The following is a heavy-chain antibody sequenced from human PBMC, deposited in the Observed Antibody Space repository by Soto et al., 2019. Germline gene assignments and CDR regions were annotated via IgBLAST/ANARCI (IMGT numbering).Heavy chain of an antibody. D-gene: IGHD3-9*01. CDR2: INSDGSST. CDR3: ARVILTGYSDY. J-gene: IGHJ4*02. Sequence: GGSLRLSCAASGFTFSNYWMHWVRQAPGKGLVWVSRINSDGSSTSYADSVKGRFTISRDNTKNTLYLQMNSLRAEDTAVYYCARVILTGYSDYWGQGTLVTVSS. V-gene: IGHV3-74*01. CDR1: GFTFSNYW.